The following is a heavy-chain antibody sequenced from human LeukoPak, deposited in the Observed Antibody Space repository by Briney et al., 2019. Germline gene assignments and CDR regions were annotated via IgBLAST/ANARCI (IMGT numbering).Heavy chain of an antibody. CDR2: IIPITGTA. V-gene: IGHV1-69*04. J-gene: IGHJ4*02. CDR1: GYRFSSYG. CDR3: ARAIAGGGEPRFDY. Sequence: ASVKVSCKASGYRFSSYGLSWVRQAPGQGLEWMGRIIPITGTANYAQKFQGRVTITADKITSTAYMELSSLRSEDTAVYYCARAIAGGGEPRFDYWGQGTLVTVSS. D-gene: IGHD6-19*01.